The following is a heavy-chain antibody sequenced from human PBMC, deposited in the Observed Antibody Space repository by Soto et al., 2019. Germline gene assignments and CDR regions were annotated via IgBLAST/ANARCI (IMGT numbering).Heavy chain of an antibody. CDR1: DYTFTSYD. V-gene: IGHV1-18*01. J-gene: IGHJ4*02. Sequence: QVQLVQSGAEVKKPGASVKVSCKASDYTFTSYDISWVRQAPGQGLVWMGWISAYSGNTNYAQKFQGRVTMTPDTSTSTAYMELRSLRSDDTAVYYCAREGQTEYYFDYWGRGTLVTVSS. CDR2: ISAYSGNT. CDR3: AREGQTEYYFDY.